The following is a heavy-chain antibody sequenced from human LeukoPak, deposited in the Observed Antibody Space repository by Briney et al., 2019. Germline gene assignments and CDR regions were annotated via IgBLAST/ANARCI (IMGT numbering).Heavy chain of an antibody. V-gene: IGHV3-21*01. CDR2: ISSSSSYI. D-gene: IGHD6-19*01. CDR1: GFTFSSYS. Sequence: PGGSLRLSCAASGFTFSSYSMNWVRQAPGKGLEWVSSISSSSSYIYYADSVKGRFTISRDNAKNSLYLQMNSLRAEDTAVYYCARDMRGQWLDLKAFDIWGQGTVVTVSS. CDR3: ARDMRGQWLDLKAFDI. J-gene: IGHJ3*02.